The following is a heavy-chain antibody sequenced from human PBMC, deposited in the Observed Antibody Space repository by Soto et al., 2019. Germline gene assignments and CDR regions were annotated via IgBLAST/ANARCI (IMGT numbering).Heavy chain of an antibody. CDR3: ASVAL. CDR1: GFTFSNYW. J-gene: IGHJ4*02. Sequence: EVQLVESGGGLVQPGGSLRLSCAASGFTFSNYWMSWVRQAPGKGLEWVANIKQDGTEKNYVDSVRGRFTISRDHAKNSLDLQMNSLTAEDTAVYYCASVALWGPGNLVTVSS. D-gene: IGHD5-12*01. V-gene: IGHV3-7*01. CDR2: IKQDGTEK.